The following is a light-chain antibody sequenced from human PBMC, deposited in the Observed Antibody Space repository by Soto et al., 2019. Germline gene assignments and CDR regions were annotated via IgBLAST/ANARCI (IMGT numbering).Light chain of an antibody. V-gene: IGLV1-40*01. J-gene: IGLJ1*01. CDR2: GDN. CDR1: SSNIGAGYD. Sequence: QSVLTQPPSVSGAPGQRVTISCTGNSSNIGAGYDVHWYQQLPGTAPKLLIYGDNNRPSGVPDRFSGSKSGTSASLAITGLQAEDEADYYCGSWDSSLSAYVFGTGTKVTVL. CDR3: GSWDSSLSAYV.